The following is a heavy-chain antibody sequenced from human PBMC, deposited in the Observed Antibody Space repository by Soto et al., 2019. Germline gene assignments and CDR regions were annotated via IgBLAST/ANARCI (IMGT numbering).Heavy chain of an antibody. J-gene: IGHJ4*02. CDR2: ISTSGSSI. Sequence: EVQLVESGGGLVQPGGSLRLSCAASGFSFSNHNMNWVRQAPGKGREWISYISTSGSSIYYADSVKGRFTISRDNAKNSLYLQMNSLRAEDTAVYYCARSGNYRLDCWGQGTLVTVSS. CDR3: ARSGNYRLDC. V-gene: IGHV3-48*01. CDR1: GFSFSNHN. D-gene: IGHD1-26*01.